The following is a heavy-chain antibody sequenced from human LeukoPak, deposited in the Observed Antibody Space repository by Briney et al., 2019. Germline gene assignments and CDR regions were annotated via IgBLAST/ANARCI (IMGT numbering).Heavy chain of an antibody. CDR3: ARGLMTTVVTGDFDY. V-gene: IGHV1-69*13. CDR1: GGTFSGYA. CDR2: IIPIFGTA. Sequence: ASVKVSCKASGGTFSGYAISWVRQAPGQGLEWMGGIIPIFGTANYAQKFQGRVTITADESTSTAYMELSSLRSEDTAVYYCARGLMTTVVTGDFDYWGQGTLVTVSS. J-gene: IGHJ4*02. D-gene: IGHD4-23*01.